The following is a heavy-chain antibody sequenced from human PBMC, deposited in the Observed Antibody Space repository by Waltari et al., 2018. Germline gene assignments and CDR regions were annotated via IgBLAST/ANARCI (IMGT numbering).Heavy chain of an antibody. D-gene: IGHD1-1*01. CDR3: ARGGGWNTNYYYYYMDV. J-gene: IGHJ6*03. V-gene: IGHV4-38-2*01. Sequence: QVQLQESGPGLVKPSETLSLTCAVSGYSISSGYYWGWIRQPPGKGLEWIGSIYHSGSTYYNPSLKSRVTISVDTSKNQFSLKLSSVTAADTAVYYCARGGGWNTNYYYYYMDVWGKGTTVTVSS. CDR1: GYSISSGYY. CDR2: IYHSGST.